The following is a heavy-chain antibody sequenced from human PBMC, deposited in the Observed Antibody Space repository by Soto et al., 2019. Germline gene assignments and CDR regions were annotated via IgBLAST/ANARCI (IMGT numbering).Heavy chain of an antibody. D-gene: IGHD4-17*01. Sequence: ASVKVSCKASGGTFSSYAISWVRQAPGQGLEWMGGIIPISGTANYAQRFQGRVTITADESTSTAYMELSSLRSEDTAVYYCARGGPDYGDYDPDYWGQGTLVTVSS. V-gene: IGHV1-69*13. CDR2: IIPISGTA. CDR1: GGTFSSYA. J-gene: IGHJ4*02. CDR3: ARGGPDYGDYDPDY.